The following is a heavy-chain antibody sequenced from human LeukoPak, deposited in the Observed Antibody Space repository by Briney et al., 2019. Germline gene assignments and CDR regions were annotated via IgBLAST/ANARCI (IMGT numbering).Heavy chain of an antibody. CDR1: GGSISSYY. V-gene: IGHV4-59*01. Sequence: PSETLSLTCTVSGGSISSYYWSWIRQPPGKGLEWIGYIYYSGGTNYNPSLKSRVTISVDTSKNQFSLKLSSVTAADTAVYYCARVGEYSSSLVDYWGQGTLVTVSS. J-gene: IGHJ4*02. CDR2: IYYSGGT. CDR3: ARVGEYSSSLVDY. D-gene: IGHD6-13*01.